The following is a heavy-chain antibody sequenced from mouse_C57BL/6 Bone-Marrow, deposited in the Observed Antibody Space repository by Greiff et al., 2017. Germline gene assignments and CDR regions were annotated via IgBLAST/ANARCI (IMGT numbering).Heavy chain of an antibody. V-gene: IGHV5-17*01. CDR3: ARDYGSSYVERYYFDY. Sequence: DVMLVESGGGLVKPGGSLKLSCAASGFTFSDYGMHWVRQAPEKGLEWVAYISSGSSTIYYADTGKGRFTISRDNAKNTLFLQMTSLRSEDTAMYYCARDYGSSYVERYYFDYWGQGTTLTVSS. J-gene: IGHJ2*01. CDR1: GFTFSDYG. CDR2: ISSGSSTI. D-gene: IGHD1-1*01.